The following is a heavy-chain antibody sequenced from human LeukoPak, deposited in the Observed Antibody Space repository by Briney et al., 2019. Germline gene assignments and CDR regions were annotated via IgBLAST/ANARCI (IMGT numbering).Heavy chain of an antibody. J-gene: IGHJ6*02. D-gene: IGHD2-2*01. V-gene: IGHV1-46*01. CDR2: INPSGGST. CDR1: GYTFTSYY. CDR3: AAPRYCSSTSCRHYYGMDV. Sequence: ASVKVSCKASGYTFTSYYMHWVRQAPGQGLEWMGIINPSGGSTSYAQKFQGRVTMTRDTSTSTVCMELSRLRSDDTAVYYCAAPRYCSSTSCRHYYGMDVWGQGTTVTVSS.